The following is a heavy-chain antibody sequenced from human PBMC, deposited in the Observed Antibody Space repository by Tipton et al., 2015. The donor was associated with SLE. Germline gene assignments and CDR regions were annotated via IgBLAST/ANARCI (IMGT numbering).Heavy chain of an antibody. CDR1: GGSISSYY. Sequence: TLSLTCTVSGGSISSYYWSWIRQPPGKGLEWIGYVYNSGSTNYSPSLKSRVTVSVDTSKNQFSLKLRSVTAADTAVYYCARDMGGPFDLWGRGTLVTVSS. D-gene: IGHD3-16*01. CDR2: VYNSGST. V-gene: IGHV4-59*01. CDR3: ARDMGGPFDL. J-gene: IGHJ2*01.